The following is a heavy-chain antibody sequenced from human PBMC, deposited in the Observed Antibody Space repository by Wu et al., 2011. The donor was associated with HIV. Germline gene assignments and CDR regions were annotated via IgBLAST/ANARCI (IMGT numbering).Heavy chain of an antibody. CDR2: INPTSGNT. V-gene: IGHV1-2*02. CDR3: ARSGRWGFGESPADF. J-gene: IGHJ4*02. D-gene: IGHD3-10*01. Sequence: QVQLVQSGAEVKKPGASVKVSCKASGYTFTGYYIYWVRQGPGQGLEWVGWINPTSGNTNYAQKFQGRVTMTRDTSISTAYMELSRLRSDDTAVYYCARSGRWGFGESPADFWGQGTLVTVSS. CDR1: GYTFTGYY.